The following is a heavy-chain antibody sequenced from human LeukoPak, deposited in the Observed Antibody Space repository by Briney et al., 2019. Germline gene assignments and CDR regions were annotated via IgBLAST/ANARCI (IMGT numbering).Heavy chain of an antibody. CDR2: ISSSGGAT. CDR3: AKEMERAPRLITSGGSIGQIFDY. D-gene: IGHD3-16*02. Sequence: HPGGSLRLSCAASGFTFDNYAMSWVRQAPGKGLEWVSAISSSGGATYNADSVKGRFTISRGNSKNTLFLQMNSLGVEDTAVYYCAKEMERAPRLITSGGSIGQIFDYWGQGTLVTVSS. V-gene: IGHV3-23*01. J-gene: IGHJ4*02. CDR1: GFTFDNYA.